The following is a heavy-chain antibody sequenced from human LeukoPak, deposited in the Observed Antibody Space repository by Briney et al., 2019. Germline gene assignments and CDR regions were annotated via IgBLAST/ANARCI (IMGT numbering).Heavy chain of an antibody. J-gene: IGHJ4*02. D-gene: IGHD1-1*01. Sequence: GGSLRLSCSASGFTFSRYAMSWVRLAPGKGLEWVSAIVGSGDSTYYADSVKGRFTISRDNSKNTLFLQMNSLRAEDTAVYYCAKSHASIWNVYDYWGQGTLVTVSS. CDR2: IVGSGDST. CDR3: AKSHASIWNVYDY. CDR1: GFTFSRYA. V-gene: IGHV3-23*01.